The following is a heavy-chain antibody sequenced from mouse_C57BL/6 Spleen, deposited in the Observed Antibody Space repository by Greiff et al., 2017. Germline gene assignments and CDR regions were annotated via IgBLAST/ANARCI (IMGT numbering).Heavy chain of an antibody. V-gene: IGHV6-3*01. D-gene: IGHD3-2*02. CDR2: IRLKSDNYAT. Sequence: VKLVESGGGLVQPGGSMKLSCVASGFTFSNYWLNWVRQSPEKGLAWVAQIRLKSDNYATHYAESVKGRFTISREDTKSSVYLQMNNLRAEDTGIDYCTCLDSSGYDYWGQGTTRTVSS. CDR1: GFTFSNYW. J-gene: IGHJ2*01. CDR3: TCLDSSGYDY.